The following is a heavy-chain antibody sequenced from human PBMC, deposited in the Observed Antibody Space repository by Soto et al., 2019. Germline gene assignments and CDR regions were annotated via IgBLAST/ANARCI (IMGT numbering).Heavy chain of an antibody. CDR2: TIPMFGTT. V-gene: IGHV1-69*12. CDR1: GGTFNSYA. D-gene: IGHD3-22*01. Sequence: QVQLVQSGAEVKKPESSVRVSCKASGGTFNSYAITWVRQAPGQGLEWMGGTIPMFGTTNYAEKFQGRVTISADESTNTAYMELSSVRSDDTAVYYCTRCGIRYHSIGYYLGIDGMDVW. J-gene: IGHJ6*01. CDR3: TRCGIRYHSIGYYLGIDGMDV.